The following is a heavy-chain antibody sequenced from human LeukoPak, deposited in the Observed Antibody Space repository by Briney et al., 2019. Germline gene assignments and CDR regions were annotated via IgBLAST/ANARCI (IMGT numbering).Heavy chain of an antibody. CDR3: AKTYGGIFDY. D-gene: IGHD4-23*01. CDR1: GFTFSTYT. J-gene: IGHJ4*02. V-gene: IGHV3-23*01. CDR2: ISGSGGST. Sequence: PGGSLRLSCAASGFTFSTYTVHWVRQAPGKGLEWVSAISGSGGSTYYADSVKGRFTISRDNSKNTLYLQMNSLRAEDTAVYYCAKTYGGIFDYWGQGTLVTVSS.